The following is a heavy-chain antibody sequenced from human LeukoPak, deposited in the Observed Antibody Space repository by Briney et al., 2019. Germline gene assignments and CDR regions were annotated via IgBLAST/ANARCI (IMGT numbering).Heavy chain of an antibody. J-gene: IGHJ3*01. CDR2: IGASGEST. V-gene: IGHV3-23*01. CDR3: AKDIQLST. D-gene: IGHD5-24*01. CDR1: GFTFSVAA. Sequence: GGSLRLSCAASGFTFSVAAMTWVRQAPGKGLEWVSLIGASGESTYYADSVKGRFTTSRDNSKNTLSLQMNSLRVEDTAMYFCAKDIQLSTWGLGTMVTVSS.